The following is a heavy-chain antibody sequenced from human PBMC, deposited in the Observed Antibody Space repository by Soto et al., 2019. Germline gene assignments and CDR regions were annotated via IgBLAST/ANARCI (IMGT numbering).Heavy chain of an antibody. V-gene: IGHV3-21*01. CDR2: ISSSSSYI. CDR3: ARDVVYYTPDY. D-gene: IGHD2-2*02. CDR1: GFTFSIYS. Sequence: PGGSLILSGAPSGFTFSIYSMNWVRQAPGKGLEWVSSISSSSSYIYYADSVKGRFTISRDNAKNSLYLQMNSLRAEDTAVYYCARDVVYYTPDYWGQGTLVNVSS. J-gene: IGHJ4*02.